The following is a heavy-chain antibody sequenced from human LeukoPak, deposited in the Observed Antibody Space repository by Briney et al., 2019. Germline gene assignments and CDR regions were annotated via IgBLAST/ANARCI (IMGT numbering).Heavy chain of an antibody. D-gene: IGHD3-22*01. Sequence: GGSLRLSCAASGFTFSRRWMNWVRQAPGKGLEWVSYISSSGSTIYYADSVKGRFTISRDNAKNSLYLQMNSLRAEDTAVYYCARGPPYYYDSSGYSDYWGQGTLVTVSS. CDR3: ARGPPYYYDSSGYSDY. CDR2: ISSSGSTI. V-gene: IGHV3-48*03. CDR1: GFTFSRRW. J-gene: IGHJ4*02.